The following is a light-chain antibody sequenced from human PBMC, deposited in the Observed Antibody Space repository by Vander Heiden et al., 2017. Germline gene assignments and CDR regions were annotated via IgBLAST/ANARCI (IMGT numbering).Light chain of an antibody. CDR3: QQRSNWPRA. CDR1: QSVSSY. CDR2: DAS. J-gene: IGKJ2*01. Sequence: EIVLTQSPATLSLSPGERATLSCRASQSVSSYLAWYQHKPGQAPRLLISDASNRAAGIPARFSGSGSGTDFTLTINSREPEDFAVYYCQQRSNWPRAFGQGTKLEIK. V-gene: IGKV3-11*01.